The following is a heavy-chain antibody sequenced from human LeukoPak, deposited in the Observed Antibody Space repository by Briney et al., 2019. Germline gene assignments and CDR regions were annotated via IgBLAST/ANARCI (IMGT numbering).Heavy chain of an antibody. D-gene: IGHD3-22*01. CDR1: GFTFSSYA. J-gene: IGHJ4*02. Sequence: GGSLRLSCAASGFTFSSYATSWVRQAPGKGLEWVSAISGSGGSTYYADSVKGRFTISRDNSKNTLYLQMNSLRAEDTAVYYCAKDLRGYYYDSSGPYTDYWGQGTLVTVSS. CDR2: ISGSGGST. V-gene: IGHV3-23*01. CDR3: AKDLRGYYYDSSGPYTDY.